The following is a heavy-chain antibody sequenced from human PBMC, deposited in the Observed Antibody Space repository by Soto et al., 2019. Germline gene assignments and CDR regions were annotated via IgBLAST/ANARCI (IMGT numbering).Heavy chain of an antibody. V-gene: IGHV4-34*01. CDR3: ARHSLHDGPFDP. J-gene: IGHJ5*02. Sequence: SETLSLTCAVYGGSFSGYYWSWIRQPPGKGLEWIGEINHSGSTNYNPSLKSRVTISLDTSNNQFCLELSSVTAADTAVYYCARHSLHDGPFDPWGHGMLVTVSS. CDR1: GGSFSGYY. D-gene: IGHD3-16*01. CDR2: INHSGST.